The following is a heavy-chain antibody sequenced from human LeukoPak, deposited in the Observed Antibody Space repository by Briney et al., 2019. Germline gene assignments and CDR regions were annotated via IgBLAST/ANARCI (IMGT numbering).Heavy chain of an antibody. CDR2: VYDSGST. CDR1: GGSFSGYY. CDR3: ARDYRGFTPGWFDD. V-gene: IGHV4-59*01. Sequence: SETLSLTCAVYGGSFSGYYWSWLRRTPGKGLEWIGCVYDSGSTNYNPSLRRRVTISMDTSRNQFFLKLISVTAADTAVYFCARDYRGFTPGWFDDWGQGTLVTVSS. J-gene: IGHJ4*02. D-gene: IGHD3-16*02.